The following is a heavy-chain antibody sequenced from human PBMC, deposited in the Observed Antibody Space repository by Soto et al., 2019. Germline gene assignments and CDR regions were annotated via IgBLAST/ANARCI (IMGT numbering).Heavy chain of an antibody. CDR3: TAWDLTLLWFGESIFDY. CDR1: GFTFSNAW. D-gene: IGHD3-10*01. V-gene: IGHV3-15*07. Sequence: GGSLRLSCAASGFTFSNAWMNWVRQAPGKGLEWVGRIKSKTDGGTTDYAAPVKGRFTISRDDSKNTLYLQMNSLKTEDTAVYYCTAWDLTLLWFGESIFDYWGQGTLVTVSS. J-gene: IGHJ4*02. CDR2: IKSKTDGGTT.